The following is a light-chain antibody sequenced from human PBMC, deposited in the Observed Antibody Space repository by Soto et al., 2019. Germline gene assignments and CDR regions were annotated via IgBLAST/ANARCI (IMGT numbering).Light chain of an antibody. CDR1: QTISSW. CDR2: KAS. CDR3: QQSYSTPLT. V-gene: IGKV1-5*03. Sequence: DIQMTQSPSTLSGSVGDRVTITCRASQTISSWLAWYQQKPGKAPKLLIYKASTLKSGVPSRFSGSGSATEFTLTISSLQPDDFATYYCQQSYSTPLTFGGGTKVDIK. J-gene: IGKJ4*01.